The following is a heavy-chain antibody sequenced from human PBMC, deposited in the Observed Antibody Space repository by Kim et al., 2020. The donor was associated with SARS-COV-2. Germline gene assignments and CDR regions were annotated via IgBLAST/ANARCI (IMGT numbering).Heavy chain of an antibody. CDR2: MYYSGIT. V-gene: IGHV4-59*08. J-gene: IGHJ5*02. CDR1: GASITSYY. CDR3: SRARGAAVGRGWLDP. D-gene: IGHD6-13*01. Sequence: SETLSLTCTVSGASITSYYWGWIRQPPGKGLEWIGYMYYSGITNYNPSLKSRVTISVDTSKNQFSLNLSSVTAADTAVYYCSRARGAAVGRGWLDPWGQGTLVTVSS.